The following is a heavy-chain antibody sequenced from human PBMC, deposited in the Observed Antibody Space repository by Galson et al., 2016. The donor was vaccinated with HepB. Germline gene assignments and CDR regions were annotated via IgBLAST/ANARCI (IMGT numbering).Heavy chain of an antibody. J-gene: IGHJ3*02. CDR1: GGSIPSYY. D-gene: IGHD1-26*01. V-gene: IGHV4-34*12. CDR3: ATRRPVGPFDI. CDR2: IVHSGTT. Sequence: ETLSLTCTVSGGSIPSYYWSWIRQPPERGLEWIGEIVHSGTTSYNPSLKSRVTISVDTSKNQFSLRLSSVTAADTAIYYCATRRPVGPFDIWGQGTMVTVSS.